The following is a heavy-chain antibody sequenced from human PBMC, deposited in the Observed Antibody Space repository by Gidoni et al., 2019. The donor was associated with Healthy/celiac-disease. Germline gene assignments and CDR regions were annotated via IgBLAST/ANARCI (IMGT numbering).Heavy chain of an antibody. CDR2: IDPSDSYT. Sequence: EVQLVQFGAEVKKPGESLRISCKGSGYSFTSYWISWVRQMPGKGLEWMGRIDPSDSYTNYSPSFQGHVTISADKSISTAYLQWSSLKASDTAMYYCARLPYDSSGYYMFDPWGQGTLVTVSS. CDR3: ARLPYDSSGYYMFDP. D-gene: IGHD3-22*01. J-gene: IGHJ5*02. CDR1: GYSFTSYW. V-gene: IGHV5-10-1*01.